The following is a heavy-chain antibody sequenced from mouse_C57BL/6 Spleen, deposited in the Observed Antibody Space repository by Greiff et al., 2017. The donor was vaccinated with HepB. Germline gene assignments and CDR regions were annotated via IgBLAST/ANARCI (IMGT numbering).Heavy chain of an antibody. J-gene: IGHJ3*01. V-gene: IGHV1-76*01. Sequence: QVQLKESGAELVRPGASVKLSSKASGYTFTDYYINWVKQRPGQGLEWIARIYPGSGNTYYNEKFKGKATLTAEKSSSTAYMQLSSLTSEDSAVYFCARSSGFAYWGQGTLVTVSA. CDR3: ARSSGFAY. CDR2: IYPGSGNT. CDR1: GYTFTDYY. D-gene: IGHD1-3*01.